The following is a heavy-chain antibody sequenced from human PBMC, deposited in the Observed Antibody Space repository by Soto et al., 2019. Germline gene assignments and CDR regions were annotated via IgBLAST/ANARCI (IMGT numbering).Heavy chain of an antibody. V-gene: IGHV3-48*01. J-gene: IGHJ5*02. CDR1: GFTFSSYS. CDR2: ISSSSSTI. D-gene: IGHD3-9*01. CDR3: ARGPRRNYDIFTGWFDP. Sequence: GGSLRLSCAASGFTFSSYSMNWVRQAPGKGLEWVSYISSSSSTIYYADSVKGRFTISRDNAKNSLYLQMNSLRAEDTAVYYCARGPRRNYDIFTGWFDPWGQGTLVTVSS.